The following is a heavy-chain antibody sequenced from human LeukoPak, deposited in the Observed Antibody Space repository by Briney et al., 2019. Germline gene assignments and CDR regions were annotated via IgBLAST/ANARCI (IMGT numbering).Heavy chain of an antibody. V-gene: IGHV3-30*18. CDR1: GFTFSNYA. CDR2: ISYDGSNE. CDR3: AKEIWPTVTTPGWTYFDY. D-gene: IGHD4-17*01. J-gene: IGHJ4*02. Sequence: GRSLRLSCAASGFTFSNYAMHWVRQAPGKGLEWVAIISYDGSNEYYADSVKGRFTISRDNSKNTLFLQINSLRAEDTAVYYCAKEIWPTVTTPGWTYFDYWGQGALVTVSS.